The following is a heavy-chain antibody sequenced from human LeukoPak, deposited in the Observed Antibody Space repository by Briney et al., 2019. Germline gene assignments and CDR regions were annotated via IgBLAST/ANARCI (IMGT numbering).Heavy chain of an antibody. CDR1: GYTFTGYY. CDR3: ARNSGSYYSWPDY. V-gene: IGHV1-2*02. CDR2: INPNSGGT. J-gene: IGHJ4*02. D-gene: IGHD1-26*01. Sequence: GASVKVSCKASGYTFTGYYMHWVRQAPGQGLEWMGWINPNSGGTNYAQKLQGRVTMTTDTSTSTAYMELRSLRSDDTAVYYCARNSGSYYSWPDYWGQGTLVTVSS.